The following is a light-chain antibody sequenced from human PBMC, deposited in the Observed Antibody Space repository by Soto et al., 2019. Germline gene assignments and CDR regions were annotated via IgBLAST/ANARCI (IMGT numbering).Light chain of an antibody. CDR1: TSDIGGYNY. CDR3: SSYTNSDTWV. J-gene: IGLJ3*02. V-gene: IGLV2-14*01. CDR2: EVS. Sequence: QSALTQPASVSGSPGQSITISCTGSTSDIGGYNYVSWYQQNPVKAPKLLIYEVSNRPSGIANRFSASKSGNTASLTISGLQAEDETDYYCSSYTNSDTWVFGGGTKVTVL.